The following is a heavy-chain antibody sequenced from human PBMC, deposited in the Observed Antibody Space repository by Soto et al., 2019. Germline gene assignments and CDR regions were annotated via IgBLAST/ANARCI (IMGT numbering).Heavy chain of an antibody. CDR1: GGSISSSSYY. V-gene: IGHV4-39*01. Sequence: QLQLQESGPGLVKPSETLSLTCTVSGGSISSSSYYWGWIRQPPGKGLEWIGRNYYSGSTYYNPTLTSRVTTSVDTSKNQCSPKLSAVTAADTAVYYCASSEFHWGQGTLVTVSS. D-gene: IGHD2-21*01. CDR3: ASSEFH. J-gene: IGHJ4*02. CDR2: NYYSGST.